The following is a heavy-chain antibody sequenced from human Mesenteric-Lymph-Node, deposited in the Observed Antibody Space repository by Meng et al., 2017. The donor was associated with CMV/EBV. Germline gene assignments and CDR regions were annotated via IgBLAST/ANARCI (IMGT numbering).Heavy chain of an antibody. CDR1: GYTFTGYH. CDR2: INPNSGGT. CDR3: ARDGGYCSGGSCYFWDYYYYYGMDV. Sequence: ASVKVSCKASGYTFTGYHMHWVRQAPGQGLEWMGWINPNSGGTNYAQKLQGRVTMTTDTSTSTAYMELRSLRSDDTAVYYCARDGGYCSGGSCYFWDYYYYYGMDVWGQGTTVTVSS. D-gene: IGHD2-15*01. J-gene: IGHJ6*02. V-gene: IGHV1-2*02.